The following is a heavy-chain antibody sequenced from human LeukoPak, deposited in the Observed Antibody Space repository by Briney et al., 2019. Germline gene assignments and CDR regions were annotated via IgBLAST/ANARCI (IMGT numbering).Heavy chain of an antibody. CDR1: GGSISSGSYY. V-gene: IGHV4-61*02. J-gene: IGHJ4*02. Sequence: PSQTLSLTCTVSGGSISSGSYYWSWIRQPAGKGLEWIGRIYTSGTTNYNPSLERRVTISVDTSKNQFSLKLSSVTAADTAVYYCARGTLTYYYGSGDEPDYWGQGTLVTVSS. D-gene: IGHD3-10*01. CDR2: IYTSGTT. CDR3: ARGTLTYYYGSGDEPDY.